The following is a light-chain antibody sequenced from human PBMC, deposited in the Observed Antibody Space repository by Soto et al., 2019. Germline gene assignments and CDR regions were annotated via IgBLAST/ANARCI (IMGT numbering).Light chain of an antibody. Sequence: EIVMTQSPATLSVSPGERATLSCRASQSISSNLAWYQQKPGQTPRLLIYGASTRATGIPARFSGSGSGTEFTLTISSLQSEDFAVYYCQQHNNWPLTFGGGTNVEIK. CDR1: QSISSN. V-gene: IGKV3-15*01. J-gene: IGKJ4*01. CDR3: QQHNNWPLT. CDR2: GAS.